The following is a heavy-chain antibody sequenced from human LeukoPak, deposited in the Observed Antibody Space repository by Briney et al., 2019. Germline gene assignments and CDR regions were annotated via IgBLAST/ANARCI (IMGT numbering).Heavy chain of an antibody. D-gene: IGHD3-3*02. CDR2: ISSSSSYI. CDR1: GFTFSSYS. CDR3: ARDHIFGVVIPTAMDV. J-gene: IGHJ6*02. V-gene: IGHV3-21*01. Sequence: GGSLRLSCAASGFTFSSYSMNWVRQAPGKGLEWVSSISSSSSYIYYADSVKGRFTISRDNAKNSLYLQMNSLRAEDTAVYYCARDHIFGVVIPTAMDVWGQGTTVTVSS.